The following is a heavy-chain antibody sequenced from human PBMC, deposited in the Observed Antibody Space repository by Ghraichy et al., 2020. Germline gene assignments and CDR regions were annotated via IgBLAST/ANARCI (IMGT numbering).Heavy chain of an antibody. CDR1: GFTFSSYA. D-gene: IGHD3-22*01. CDR2: ISGSGGST. Sequence: GGSLRLSCAASGFTFSSYAMSWVRQAPGKGLEWVSAISGSGGSTYHADSVKGRFTISRDNSKNTLYLQMNSLRAEDTAVYYCAKDSDYYDSSGYCEYFDYWGQGTLVTVSS. V-gene: IGHV3-23*01. J-gene: IGHJ4*02. CDR3: AKDSDYYDSSGYCEYFDY.